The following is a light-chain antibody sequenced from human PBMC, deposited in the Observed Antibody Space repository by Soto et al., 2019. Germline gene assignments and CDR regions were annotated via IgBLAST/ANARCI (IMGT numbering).Light chain of an antibody. CDR3: CSYAGSSTLV. CDR1: SSDVGSYNL. CDR2: EGS. V-gene: IGLV2-23*01. Sequence: QSVLTQPASVSGSPGQSITISCTGTSSDVGSYNLVSWYQQHPGKAPKLIIYEGSKRPSGVSNRFSGSKSGNTASLTISGLQAEDEADYYCCSYAGSSTLVFDGGTKVTVL. J-gene: IGLJ2*01.